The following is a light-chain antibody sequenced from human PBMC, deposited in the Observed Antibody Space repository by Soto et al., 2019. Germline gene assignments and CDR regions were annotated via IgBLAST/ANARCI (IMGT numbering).Light chain of an antibody. CDR1: QHFGSTY. V-gene: IGKV3-15*01. J-gene: IGKJ1*01. Sequence: ELVLPQSPDTLSLSPGASATLSCRARQHFGSTYLAWYQQKPGQAPRLLIYGASTRATGIPARFSGSGSGTEFTLTISSLQSEDLAVYYCQQYNNWPRGTFGQGTKVDIK. CDR2: GAS. CDR3: QQYNNWPRGT.